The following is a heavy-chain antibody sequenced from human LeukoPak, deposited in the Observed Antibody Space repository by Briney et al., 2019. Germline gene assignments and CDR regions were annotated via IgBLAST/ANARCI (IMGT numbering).Heavy chain of an antibody. CDR1: GYTFTSYA. CDR2: INACNGNT. CDR3: ALGSGSYDWWFDP. J-gene: IGHJ5*02. D-gene: IGHD3-10*02. V-gene: IGHV1-3*01. Sequence: SVKVSCKASGYTFTSYAMHWVRQAPGQRLEWMGWINACNGNTKYSQKFQGRVTITRDTSASTAYMELSSLRSEDTAVYYCALGSGSYDWWFDPWGQGTLVSVSS.